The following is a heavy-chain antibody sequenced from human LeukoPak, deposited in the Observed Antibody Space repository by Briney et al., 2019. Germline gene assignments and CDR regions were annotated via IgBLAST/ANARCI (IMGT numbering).Heavy chain of an antibody. Sequence: PSETLSLTCTVSGGSISSYYWSWIRQPPGKGLEWIGEINHSGSTNYNPSLKSRVTISVDTSKNQFSLKLSPVTAADTAVYYCARRGYSSSWYQRLGYYMDVWGKGTTVTVSS. CDR2: INHSGST. V-gene: IGHV4-34*01. CDR3: ARRGYSSSWYQRLGYYMDV. J-gene: IGHJ6*03. D-gene: IGHD6-13*01. CDR1: GGSISSYY.